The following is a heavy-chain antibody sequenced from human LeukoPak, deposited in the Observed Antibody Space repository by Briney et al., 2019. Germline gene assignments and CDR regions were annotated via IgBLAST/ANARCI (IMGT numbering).Heavy chain of an antibody. CDR1: GFTFSSYG. Sequence: QPGRSLRLSCAASGFTFSSYGMHWVRQAPGKGLEWVVVIWYDGSNKYYADSVKGRFTISRDNSNNTVYLQMNSLRAEDTALYYCAKEVAPYYHGSGSYSPYYAMDVWGKGTTVTVSS. V-gene: IGHV3-33*06. D-gene: IGHD3-10*01. CDR3: AKEVAPYYHGSGSYSPYYAMDV. CDR2: IWYDGSNK. J-gene: IGHJ6*04.